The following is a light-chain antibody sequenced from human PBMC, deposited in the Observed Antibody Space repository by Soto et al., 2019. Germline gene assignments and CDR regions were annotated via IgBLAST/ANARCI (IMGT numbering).Light chain of an antibody. CDR1: SSNIGAGYP. Sequence: QAVVTQPPSVSGAPGQRVTISCTGSSSNIGAGYPVHWYQQLPGTAPKLLVAGNRPSGVPDRFSVSKSGASASLAITGLQAEDEADYYCSSYAGSSNVFGTGTKVTVL. CDR3: SSYAGSSNV. CDR2: G. V-gene: IGLV1-40*03. J-gene: IGLJ1*01.